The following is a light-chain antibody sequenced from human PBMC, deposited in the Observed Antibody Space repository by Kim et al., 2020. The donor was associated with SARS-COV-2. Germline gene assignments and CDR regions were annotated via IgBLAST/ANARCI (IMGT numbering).Light chain of an antibody. CDR3: QAWDSSTVV. Sequence: VSPGQTASIACSGDKLGDKYACWYQQKPGQSPVLVIYQDSKRPSGIPERFSGSNSGNTATLTISGTQAMDEADYYCQAWDSSTVVFGGETQLTVL. V-gene: IGLV3-1*01. CDR1: KLGDKY. J-gene: IGLJ2*01. CDR2: QDS.